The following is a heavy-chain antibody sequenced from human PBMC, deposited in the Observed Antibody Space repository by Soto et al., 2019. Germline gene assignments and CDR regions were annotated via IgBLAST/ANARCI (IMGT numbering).Heavy chain of an antibody. Sequence: GXSVEVSFRASGYSFTNNDVSWVRQATGQGLEWMGWMNPGSGDTGYAQKFQGRVTMTRDISIATAYMELSSLRSDDTAIYYCARMETFGSLNWFDPWGQGTLVTVSS. CDR1: GYSFTNND. CDR3: ARMETFGSLNWFDP. D-gene: IGHD3-16*01. V-gene: IGHV1-8*01. CDR2: MNPGSGDT. J-gene: IGHJ5*02.